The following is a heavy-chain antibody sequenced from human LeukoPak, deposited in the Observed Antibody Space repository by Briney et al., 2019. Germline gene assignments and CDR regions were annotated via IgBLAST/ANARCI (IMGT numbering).Heavy chain of an antibody. V-gene: IGHV1-3*01. CDR2: INAGNGNT. J-gene: IGHJ4*02. CDR3: ARVLVGAPDY. D-gene: IGHD1-26*01. Sequence: ASVKVSCKASGYTFTSYAMHWVRQAPGQRLEWMGWINAGNGNTKYSQKLQGRVTMTTDTSTSTAYMELRSLRSDDTAVYYCARVLVGAPDYWGQGTLVTVSS. CDR1: GYTFTSYA.